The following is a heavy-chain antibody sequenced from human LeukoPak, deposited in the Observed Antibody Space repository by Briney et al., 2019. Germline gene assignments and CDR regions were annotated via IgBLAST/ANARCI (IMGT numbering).Heavy chain of an antibody. CDR1: GFTVSSNY. V-gene: IGHV3-66*01. D-gene: IGHD6-13*01. CDR2: IYSGGST. CDR3: ARDLSGIAAAKRGYFQH. Sequence: PGGSLRLSCAASGFTVSSNYMSWVRQAPGKGLEWVSVIYSGGSTYYADSVKGRFTISRDNSKNTLYLQMNSLRAEDTAVYYCARDLSGIAAAKRGYFQHWGQGTLVTVSS. J-gene: IGHJ1*01.